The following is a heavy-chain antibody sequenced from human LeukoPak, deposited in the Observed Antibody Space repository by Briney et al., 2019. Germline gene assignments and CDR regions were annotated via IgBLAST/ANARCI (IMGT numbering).Heavy chain of an antibody. D-gene: IGHD2-2*01. J-gene: IGHJ5*02. V-gene: IGHV3-48*04. CDR1: GFTFSTYS. CDR3: ARARDIVVVPAAITFDP. Sequence: GSLRLSCAASGFTFSTYSMNWVRQAPGKGLEWVSYISSSGSTIYYADSVKGRFTISRDNAKNSLYLQMNSLRAEDTAVYYCARARDIVVVPAAITFDPWGQGTLVTVSS. CDR2: ISSSGSTI.